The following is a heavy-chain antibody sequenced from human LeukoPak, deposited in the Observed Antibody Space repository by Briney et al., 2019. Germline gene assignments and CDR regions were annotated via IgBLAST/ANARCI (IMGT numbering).Heavy chain of an antibody. Sequence: GASVKLSCNASGSSFTSYNMHWVRQAPGQGHEWMGIINPSGGSTTYAQKFQGRVTMTRDTSTSTVYMELSGLGSEDTGVYYCARRGQQLALDFWGQGTLVTVSS. V-gene: IGHV1-46*01. J-gene: IGHJ4*02. CDR3: ARRGQQLALDF. D-gene: IGHD6-13*01. CDR2: INPSGGST. CDR1: GSSFTSYN.